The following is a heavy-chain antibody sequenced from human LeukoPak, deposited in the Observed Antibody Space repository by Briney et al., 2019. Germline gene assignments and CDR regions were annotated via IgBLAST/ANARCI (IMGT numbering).Heavy chain of an antibody. CDR1: GGSISSYY. Sequence: SETLSLTCTVSGGSISSYYWSWIRQPPGKGLEWIGYIYYSGSTNYNPSLKSRVTISVDTPKDQFSLKLSSVTAADTAVYYCARRAYSGSYFGYFDYWGQGTLVTVSS. CDR2: IYYSGST. D-gene: IGHD1-26*01. V-gene: IGHV4-59*12. J-gene: IGHJ4*02. CDR3: ARRAYSGSYFGYFDY.